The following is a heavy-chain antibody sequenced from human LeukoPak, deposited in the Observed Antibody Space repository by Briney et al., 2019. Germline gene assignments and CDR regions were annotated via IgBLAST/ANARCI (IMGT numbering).Heavy chain of an antibody. Sequence: GGSLRLSCAASGFTFDDYGMTWVRQAPGKGLEWVSGINWNGGTTGYADSVKGRFTISRDNAKNSLYVQMNSLRAEDTALYYCARGVSYCTNGVCYMDAFEIWGQGTMVTVSS. CDR2: INWNGGTT. CDR3: ARGVSYCTNGVCYMDAFEI. V-gene: IGHV3-20*04. CDR1: GFTFDDYG. J-gene: IGHJ3*02. D-gene: IGHD2-8*01.